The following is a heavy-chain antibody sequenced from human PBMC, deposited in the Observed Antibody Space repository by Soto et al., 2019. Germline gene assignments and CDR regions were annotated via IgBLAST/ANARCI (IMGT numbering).Heavy chain of an antibody. Sequence: QVLLQQWGAGLLKPSETLSLTCRVHGGSFSGYFWTWIRQPPGKGLAWIGEINHSGTTNYNPSLRSRVSISVDTSKYQFSRKLRSVTAADTAVYYCARGPYCSGGSCLNWFDPWGPGTLVTVSS. CDR1: GGSFSGYF. V-gene: IGHV4-34*01. CDR2: INHSGTT. D-gene: IGHD2-15*01. J-gene: IGHJ5*02. CDR3: ARGPYCSGGSCLNWFDP.